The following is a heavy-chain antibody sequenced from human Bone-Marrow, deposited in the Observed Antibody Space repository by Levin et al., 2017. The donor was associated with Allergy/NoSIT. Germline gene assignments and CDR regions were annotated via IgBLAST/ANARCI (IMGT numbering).Heavy chain of an antibody. D-gene: IGHD3-22*01. CDR2: IRSKSDSETS. CDR1: GFTFNKAW. V-gene: IGHV3-15*01. Sequence: GGSLRLSCAVSGFTFNKAWMTWVRQAPGKGLEWVGRIRSKSDSETSDYGAPVKGRFTISRDDSKNMVYLQMSSLKTEDTAVYYCTTLGSYYGRSGSSNAFDYWGQGTLVTVSS. CDR3: TTLGSYYGRSGSSNAFDY. J-gene: IGHJ4*02.